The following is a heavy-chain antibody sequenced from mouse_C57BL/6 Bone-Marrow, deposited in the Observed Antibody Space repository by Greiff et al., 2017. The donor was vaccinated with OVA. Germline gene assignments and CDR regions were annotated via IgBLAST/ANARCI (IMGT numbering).Heavy chain of an antibody. CDR3: ARSYSSMDY. CDR1: GYSFTGYY. J-gene: IGHJ4*01. V-gene: IGHV1-42*01. D-gene: IGHD1-1*01. Sequence: VQLQQSGPELVKPGASVKISCTASGYSFTGYYMNWVKQSPEKSLEWIGEINPSTGGTTYNQKFKAKATLTVDKSSSTAYMQLKSLTSEDSAVYYCARSYSSMDYWGQGTSVTVSS. CDR2: INPSTGGT.